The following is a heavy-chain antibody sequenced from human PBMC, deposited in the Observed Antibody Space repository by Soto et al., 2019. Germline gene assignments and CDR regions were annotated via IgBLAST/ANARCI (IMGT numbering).Heavy chain of an antibody. D-gene: IGHD5-18*01. CDR3: AIGTRGYSYGTFDY. Sequence: QPGGSLRLSCAASGFTFSSYSMNWVRQAQGKGLEWVSYISSSSSTIYYADSVKGRFTISRDNAKNSLYLQMNSLRAEDTAVYYCAIGTRGYSYGTFDYWGQGTLVTVSS. V-gene: IGHV3-48*01. J-gene: IGHJ4*02. CDR2: ISSSSSTI. CDR1: GFTFSSYS.